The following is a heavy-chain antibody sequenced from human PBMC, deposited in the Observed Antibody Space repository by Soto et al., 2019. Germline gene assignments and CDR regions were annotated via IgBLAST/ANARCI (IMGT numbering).Heavy chain of an antibody. CDR3: ASVWRGYSRYYYGMDV. V-gene: IGHV5-10-1*01. D-gene: IGHD3-22*01. Sequence: PGESLKISCKGSGYSFTSYWISWVRQMPGKGLEWMGRIDPSDSYTNYSPSFQGHVTISADKSISTAYLQWSSLKASDTAMYYCASVWRGYSRYYYGMDVWGQGTTVTVS. J-gene: IGHJ6*02. CDR2: IDPSDSYT. CDR1: GYSFTSYW.